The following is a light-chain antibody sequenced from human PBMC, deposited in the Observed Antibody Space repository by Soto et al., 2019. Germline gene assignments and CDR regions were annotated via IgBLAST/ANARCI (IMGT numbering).Light chain of an antibody. CDR2: AAS. J-gene: IGKJ2*01. Sequence: DIQMTQSPSSLSASVGDRVTITCRASQSISSYLNWYQQKPGKAPKLLIYAASSLQSGVTSRFSGSGSGTDFTLTISSLQPEDCATYYYQQSYSTPRTVGQETKLEIK. CDR1: QSISSY. V-gene: IGKV1-39*01. CDR3: QQSYSTPRT.